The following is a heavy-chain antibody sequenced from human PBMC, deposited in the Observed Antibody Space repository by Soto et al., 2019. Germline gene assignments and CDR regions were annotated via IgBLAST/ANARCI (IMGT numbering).Heavy chain of an antibody. Sequence: DVQVVESGGGLIQPGGSLRLSCAASGFTVSGKKYITWVRQAPGQGLEWVSALYIADGTFYADSVRGRFTVSIDSSKNTVYLQMNNLSPDDTAVYFCATWLLREHAFDIWGLGTMVIVSS. CDR1: GFTVSGKKY. CDR3: ATWLLREHAFDI. D-gene: IGHD2-15*01. CDR2: LYIADGT. V-gene: IGHV3-53*01. J-gene: IGHJ3*02.